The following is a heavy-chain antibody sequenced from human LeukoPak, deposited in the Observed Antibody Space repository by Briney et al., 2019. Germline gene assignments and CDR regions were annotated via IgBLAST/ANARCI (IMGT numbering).Heavy chain of an antibody. V-gene: IGHV4-4*02. CDR1: GGSIISNNW. J-gene: IGHJ5*02. CDR3: ARGRGMRT. CDR2: IYHSGAT. D-gene: IGHD1-14*01. Sequence: SETLSLTCAVSGGSIISNNWWSWVRQPPGKGLEWIGEIYHSGATNYNASLRSRVTISVDKSKNQFSLKLTSVSAADAAIYYCARGRGMRTWGQGTLVTVSS.